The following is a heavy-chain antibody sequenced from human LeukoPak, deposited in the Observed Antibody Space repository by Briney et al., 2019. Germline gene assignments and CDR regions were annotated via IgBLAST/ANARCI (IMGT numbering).Heavy chain of an antibody. J-gene: IGHJ3*02. CDR1: GFTFSSYS. Sequence: GGSLRLSCAASGFTFSSYSMNWVRQAPGKGLEWVSSISSSSSYIYYADSVKGRFTISRDNAKSSLYLQMNSLRAEDTAVYYCGVYGDRDGFDIWGQGTMVTVSS. CDR2: ISSSSSYI. V-gene: IGHV3-21*01. D-gene: IGHD4-17*01. CDR3: GVYGDRDGFDI.